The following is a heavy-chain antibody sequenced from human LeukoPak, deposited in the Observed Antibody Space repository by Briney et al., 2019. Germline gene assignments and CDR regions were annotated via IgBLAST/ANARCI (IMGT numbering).Heavy chain of an antibody. CDR1: GFTFSSYG. V-gene: IGHV3-33*01. D-gene: IGHD4-23*01. Sequence: GGSLRLPCAASGFTFSSYGMRWVRQAPGKGLEWVTLIWYDGSDKYYADSVKGRFTISRDNSKNVLYLQMNSLRAEDTAVYYCAYGGKSDRFDYWGQGTLVTVSS. J-gene: IGHJ4*02. CDR3: AYGGKSDRFDY. CDR2: IWYDGSDK.